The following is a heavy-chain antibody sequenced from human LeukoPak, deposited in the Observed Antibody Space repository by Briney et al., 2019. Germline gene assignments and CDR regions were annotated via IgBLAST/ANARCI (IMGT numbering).Heavy chain of an antibody. CDR1: GYTFTSYG. CDR2: ISAYNGNT. D-gene: IGHD5-18*01. J-gene: IGHJ6*02. Sequence: ASVKVSCKASGYTFTSYGISWVRQAPGQGLEWVGWISAYNGNTNYAQKLQGRVTMTTDTSTSTAYMELRSLRSDDTAVYYCASPVDTASSYYYGMDVWGQGTTVTVSS. V-gene: IGHV1-18*01. CDR3: ASPVDTASSYYYGMDV.